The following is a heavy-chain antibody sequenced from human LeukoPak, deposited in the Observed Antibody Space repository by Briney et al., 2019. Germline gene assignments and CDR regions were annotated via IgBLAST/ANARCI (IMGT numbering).Heavy chain of an antibody. Sequence: GGSLRLSCAASGFTFSSYAMSWVRQAPGKGLEWVSAISGSGGSTYYADSVKGRFTISRDNSKNTLYLQMNSLRAGDTAVYYCARDLYGSGTYGMDVWGQGTTVTVSS. V-gene: IGHV3-23*01. CDR1: GFTFSSYA. D-gene: IGHD3-10*01. J-gene: IGHJ6*02. CDR2: ISGSGGST. CDR3: ARDLYGSGTYGMDV.